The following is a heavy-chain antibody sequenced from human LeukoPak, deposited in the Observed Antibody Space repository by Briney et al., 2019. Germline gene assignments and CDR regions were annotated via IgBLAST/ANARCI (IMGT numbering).Heavy chain of an antibody. CDR3: ANGTQLLPNYFDY. D-gene: IGHD2-2*01. Sequence: PGGSLRLSCAASGFTFSSYAMSWVRQAPGKGLEWVSAISGSGGSTYYADSVKGRFTISRDNSKNTLYLQMNSLRAEDTAVYYCANGTQLLPNYFDYWGEGTLVTVSS. CDR1: GFTFSSYA. J-gene: IGHJ4*02. CDR2: ISGSGGST. V-gene: IGHV3-23*01.